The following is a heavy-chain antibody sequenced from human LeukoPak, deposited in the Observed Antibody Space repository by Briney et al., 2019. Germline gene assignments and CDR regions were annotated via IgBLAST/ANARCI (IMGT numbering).Heavy chain of an antibody. D-gene: IGHD2-2*01. J-gene: IGHJ6*02. CDR1: GGTFSSYA. CDR3: ARVGVVGGYCSSTSRPPYYYGMDV. CDR2: IIPIFGTA. V-gene: IGHV1-69*01. Sequence: SVKVSCKASGGTFSSYAISWVRQAPGQGLEWMGGIIPIFGTANYAQKFQGRVTITADESTSTAYMELSSLRSEDTAVYYCARVGVVGGYCSSTSRPPYYYGMDVWGQGTTVTVSS.